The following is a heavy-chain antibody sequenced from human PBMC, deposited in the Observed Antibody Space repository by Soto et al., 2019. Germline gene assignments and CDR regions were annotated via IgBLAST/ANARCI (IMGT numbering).Heavy chain of an antibody. V-gene: IGHV3-7*03. CDR3: SRENWFQDY. CDR2: IKNDGSEQ. D-gene: IGHD3-10*01. CDR1: GFTFSTYY. J-gene: IGHJ4*02. Sequence: DVQLVESGGGLVQPGGSLRLSCAASGFTFSTYYMTWVRQAPGKGLEWVASIKNDGSEQYYVDSVKGRFTISRDNAKNSLYLQMNSLRAGDTALYYCSRENWFQDYWGQGTRVNVSS.